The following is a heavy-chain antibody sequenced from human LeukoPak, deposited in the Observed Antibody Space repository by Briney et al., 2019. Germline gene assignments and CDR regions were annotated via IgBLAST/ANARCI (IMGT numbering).Heavy chain of an antibody. D-gene: IGHD6-19*01. CDR1: GFSFSSFG. CDR3: AKDLSYSTDWPYFDS. CDR2: ISYDGSNK. V-gene: IGHV3-30*18. Sequence: GGSLRLSCAASGFSFSSFGMHWVRQAPGKGLEWVAVISYDGSNKYYADSVKGRFTISRDKSKNTLYLQLNSLRPEDTAVYYCAKDLSYSTDWPYFDSWGQGTLVTVSS. J-gene: IGHJ4*02.